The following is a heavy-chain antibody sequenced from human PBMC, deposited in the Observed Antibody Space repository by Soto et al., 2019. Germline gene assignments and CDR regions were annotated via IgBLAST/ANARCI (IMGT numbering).Heavy chain of an antibody. CDR1: GFTFDDYA. Sequence: GGSLRLSCAASGFTFDDYAMHWVRQAPGKGLEWVSGISWNSGSIGYADSVKGRFTISRDNAKNSLYLQMNSLRAEDTALYYCAKGIVGATLDAFDIWGQGTMVTVSS. D-gene: IGHD1-26*01. CDR3: AKGIVGATLDAFDI. V-gene: IGHV3-9*01. J-gene: IGHJ3*02. CDR2: ISWNSGSI.